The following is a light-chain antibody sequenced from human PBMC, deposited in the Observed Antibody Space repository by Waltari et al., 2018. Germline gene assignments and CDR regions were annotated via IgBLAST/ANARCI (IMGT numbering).Light chain of an antibody. CDR1: QSISTH. CDR3: QQSYNTPRT. V-gene: IGKV1-39*01. J-gene: IGKJ3*01. Sequence: DIQMTQSPSSLSASVGDRVSITCRASQSISTHLNWYQQKPGKAPKLLIYAASNLQSGVPSRFSGRGSETDFTLTISSLQPEDFAVYYCQQSYNTPRTFGPGTKVYIK. CDR2: AAS.